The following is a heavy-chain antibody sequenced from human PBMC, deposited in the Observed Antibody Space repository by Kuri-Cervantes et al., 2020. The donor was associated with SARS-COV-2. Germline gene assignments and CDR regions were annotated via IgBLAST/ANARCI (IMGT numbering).Heavy chain of an antibody. CDR3: ARGRADI. CDR1: GGSISSGSYY. J-gene: IGHJ3*02. V-gene: IGHV4-61*02. Sequence: SCTVSGGSISSGSYYWSWIRQPAGKGLEWIGRIYTSGSTNYNPSLKGRVTISVDTSKNQFSLKLSSVTAADTAVYYCARGRADIWGQGTMVTVSS. CDR2: IYTSGST.